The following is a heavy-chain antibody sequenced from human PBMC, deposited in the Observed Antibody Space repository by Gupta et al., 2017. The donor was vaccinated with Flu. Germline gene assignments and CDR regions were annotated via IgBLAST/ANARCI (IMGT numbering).Heavy chain of an antibody. D-gene: IGHD2-2*03. Sequence: HWVRQAPGKGLVWVSRINSDGSSTSYADSVKGRFTISRDNAKNTLYLQMNSLRAEDTAVYYCARVDIVVVPAAIYYYGMDVWGQGTTVTVSS. CDR3: ARVDIVVVPAAIYYYGMDV. CDR2: INSDGSST. V-gene: IGHV3-74*01. J-gene: IGHJ6*02.